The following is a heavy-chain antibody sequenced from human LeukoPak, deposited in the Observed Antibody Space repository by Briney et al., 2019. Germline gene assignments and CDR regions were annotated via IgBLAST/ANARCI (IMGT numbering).Heavy chain of an antibody. V-gene: IGHV4-59*01. CDR2: IYYSGST. Sequence: SETLSLTCTVSGGSISSYYWSWIRQPPGKGLEWIGYIYYSGSTNYNPSLKSRVTISVDTSKNQFSLKLSPVTAADTAVYYCARGGPNYGPFDYWGQGTLVTVSS. D-gene: IGHD4-17*01. CDR3: ARGGPNYGPFDY. J-gene: IGHJ4*02. CDR1: GGSISSYY.